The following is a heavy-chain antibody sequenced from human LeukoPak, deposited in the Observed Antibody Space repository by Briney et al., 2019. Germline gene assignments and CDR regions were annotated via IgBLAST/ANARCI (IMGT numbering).Heavy chain of an antibody. Sequence: ASVKVSCKASGGTFSNEVFNWVRQAPGQGLEWMGRIIPILNNRNYAQKFQGRLTITADKSTSTAYMELSSLRSDDTAVYYCARDIPGTAVGGIDVWGQGTLVTVSS. V-gene: IGHV1-69*04. D-gene: IGHD5-18*01. CDR3: ARDIPGTAVGGIDV. CDR2: IIPILNNR. CDR1: GGTFSNEV. J-gene: IGHJ3*01.